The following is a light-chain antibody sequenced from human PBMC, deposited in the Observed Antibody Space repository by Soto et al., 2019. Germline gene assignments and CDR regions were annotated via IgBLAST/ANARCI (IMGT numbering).Light chain of an antibody. J-gene: IGKJ1*01. CDR2: GAS. CDR1: QSVSSSY. CDR3: QAYDSSQCT. V-gene: IGKV3-20*01. Sequence: EIVLTLSPGTLSLSPGERATLSCRASQSVSSSYLAWYQQKPGQAPRLLIYGASSRATGIPDRFSGSGSGTDFTLTISRLEPEDFAVYSWQAYDSSQCTFGQGTKVDIK.